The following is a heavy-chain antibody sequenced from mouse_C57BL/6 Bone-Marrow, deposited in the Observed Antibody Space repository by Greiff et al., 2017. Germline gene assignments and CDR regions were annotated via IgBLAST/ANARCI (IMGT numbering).Heavy chain of an antibody. CDR3: ARVYYYGSSCLDD. CDR2: INPNNGGT. V-gene: IGHV1-26*01. Sequence: VQLQQSGPELVKPGASVKISCKASGYTFTDYYMNWVKQSHGKSLEWIGDINPNNGGTSYNQKFKGKATLTVDKSSSTAYMELRSLTSEDSAVYYGARVYYYGSSCLDDWGQGTTLTVAS. CDR1: GYTFTDYY. J-gene: IGHJ2*01. D-gene: IGHD1-1*01.